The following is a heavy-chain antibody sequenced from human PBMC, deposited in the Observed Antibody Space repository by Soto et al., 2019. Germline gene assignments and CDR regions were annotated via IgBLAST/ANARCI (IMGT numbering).Heavy chain of an antibody. CDR2: IYYSGST. J-gene: IGHJ4*02. D-gene: IGHD4-17*01. CDR3: ARLSYGDYGPHFDY. Sequence: SETLSLTCTVSGGSISSYYWSWIRQPPGKGLEWIGYIYYSGSTNYNPSLKSRVTISVDTSKNQFSLKLSSVTAADTAVYYCARLSYGDYGPHFDYWGQGTLVTVSS. CDR1: GGSISSYY. V-gene: IGHV4-59*01.